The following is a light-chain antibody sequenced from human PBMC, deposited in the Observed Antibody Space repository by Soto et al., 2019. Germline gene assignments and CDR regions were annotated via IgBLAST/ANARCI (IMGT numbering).Light chain of an antibody. CDR3: QQYYRPPVT. Sequence: IVMTQSPDSLAVSLGERATINCKSSQSVLHSSNNENYLAWYQQKPGQPPKLLIYWASTRESGVPDRFSGSGSGTDFTLTINSLQTEDVAVYYCQQYYRPPVTFGGGTKVEIK. V-gene: IGKV4-1*01. CDR2: WAS. CDR1: QSVLHSSNNENY. J-gene: IGKJ4*01.